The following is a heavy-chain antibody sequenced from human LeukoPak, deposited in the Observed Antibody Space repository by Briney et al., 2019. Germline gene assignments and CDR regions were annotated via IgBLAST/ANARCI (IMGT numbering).Heavy chain of an antibody. CDR3: ARASAVYYYGSGSYSFDY. Sequence: ASVKVTCKASGYTFTGYYMHWVRQAPGQGLEWMGWINPNSGGTNYAQKFQGRVTMTRDTSISTAYMELSRLRSDDTAVYYCARASAVYYYGSGSYSFDYWGQGTLVTVSS. V-gene: IGHV1-2*02. J-gene: IGHJ4*02. D-gene: IGHD3-10*01. CDR2: INPNSGGT. CDR1: GYTFTGYY.